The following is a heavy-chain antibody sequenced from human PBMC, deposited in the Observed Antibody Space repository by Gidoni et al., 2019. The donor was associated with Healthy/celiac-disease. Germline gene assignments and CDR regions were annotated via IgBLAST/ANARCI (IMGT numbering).Heavy chain of an antibody. CDR1: GGTFSSYT. V-gene: IGHV1-69*02. CDR3: ARGCSGGSCYYYYMDV. Sequence: QVQLVQSGAEVKKPGSSVKVSCKASGGTFSSYTISWVRPAPGQGLEWMGRIIPIRGIANYAQKFQGRVTITADKSTSTAYMELSSLRSEDTAVYYCARGCSGGSCYYYYMDVWGKGTTVTVSS. J-gene: IGHJ6*03. CDR2: IIPIRGIA. D-gene: IGHD2-15*01.